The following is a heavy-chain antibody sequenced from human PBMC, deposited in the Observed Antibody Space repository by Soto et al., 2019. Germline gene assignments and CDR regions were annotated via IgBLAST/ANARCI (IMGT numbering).Heavy chain of an antibody. CDR3: ARGNYDGSGSLAY. D-gene: IGHD3-22*01. CDR1: GFTFSYYG. Sequence: QVQLVESGGGVVQPGRSLRLSCAASGFTFSYYGMHWVRQAPGKGLEWVAVIWYDGSKKYFADSVKGRFTISRDNSKNTLYRQMNSLRAEDTAVYFCARGNYDGSGSLAYWGQGTLVTVSS. V-gene: IGHV3-33*01. CDR2: IWYDGSKK. J-gene: IGHJ4*02.